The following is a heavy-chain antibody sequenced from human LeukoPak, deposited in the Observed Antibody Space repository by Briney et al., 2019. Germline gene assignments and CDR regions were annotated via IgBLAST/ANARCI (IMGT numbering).Heavy chain of an antibody. D-gene: IGHD6-19*01. V-gene: IGHV3-30*04. CDR1: GFTFSSYA. Sequence: GGSLRLSCAASGFTFSSYAMHWVRQAPGKGLEWVAVIWSGGSNKYYADSVKGRFTISRDTSKNTLFLQMNSLRDEDTAVYYCAAVTGSSGLDYWGQGTLVTVSS. J-gene: IGHJ4*02. CDR2: IWSGGSNK. CDR3: AAVTGSSGLDY.